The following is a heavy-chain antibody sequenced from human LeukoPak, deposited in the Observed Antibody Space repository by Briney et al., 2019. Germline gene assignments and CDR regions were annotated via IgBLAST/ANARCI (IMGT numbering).Heavy chain of an antibody. V-gene: IGHV4-4*07. D-gene: IGHD3-22*01. CDR3: ATLSSGADFDV. Sequence: SETLSLTCNVSGAYISNYYWTWVRQPAAQGLEWIGRLHASESTIYSPSLKSRVTLPIDTSKDQLSLTLTSVTAADSAVYYCATLSSGADFDVWGQGTVVTVSS. CDR1: GAYISNYY. CDR2: LHASEST. J-gene: IGHJ3*01.